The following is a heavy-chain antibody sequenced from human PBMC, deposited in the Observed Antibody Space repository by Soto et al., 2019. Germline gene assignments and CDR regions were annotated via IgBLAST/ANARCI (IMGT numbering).Heavy chain of an antibody. CDR1: GFTFSSDW. CDR2: INSDGSST. CDR3: ARDWNYYGSGSYTSAPYFDP. D-gene: IGHD3-10*01. V-gene: IGHV3-74*01. J-gene: IGHJ5*02. Sequence: PGGSLRLSCAASGFTFSSDWMHWVRQAPGKGLVWVSRINSDGSSTSYADSVKGRFTISRDNAKNTLYLQMNSLRAEDTAVYYCARDWNYYGSGSYTSAPYFDPWGQGTLVRVSS.